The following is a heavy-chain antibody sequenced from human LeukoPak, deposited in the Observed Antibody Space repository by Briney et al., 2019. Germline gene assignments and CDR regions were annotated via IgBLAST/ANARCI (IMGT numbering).Heavy chain of an antibody. V-gene: IGHV3-11*06. D-gene: IGHD1-26*01. Sequence: GGSLRLSCAASGFTFSDYYMSWIRQAPGKGLKWVSYISSSSSYTNYADSVKGRFTISRDNAKNTLYLQMNSLRAEDTAVYYCARALGSSSDYWGQGTLVTVSS. CDR2: ISSSSSYT. CDR1: GFTFSDYY. CDR3: ARALGSSSDY. J-gene: IGHJ4*02.